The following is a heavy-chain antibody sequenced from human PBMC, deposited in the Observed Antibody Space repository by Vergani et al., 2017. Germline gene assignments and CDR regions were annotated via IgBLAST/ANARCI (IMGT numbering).Heavy chain of an antibody. CDR2: IYYSGST. CDR3: ASNPYGGGDCYSDAFDI. J-gene: IGHJ3*02. D-gene: IGHD2-21*02. CDR1: GGSISSYY. Sequence: QVQLQESGPGLVKPSETLSLTCTVSGGSISSYYWSWIRQPPGKGLEWIGYIYYSGSTNYNPPLKSRVTISVHTSKNQFSLKLSSVTAADTAVYYCASNPYGGGDCYSDAFDIWGQGTMVTVSS. V-gene: IGHV4-59*01.